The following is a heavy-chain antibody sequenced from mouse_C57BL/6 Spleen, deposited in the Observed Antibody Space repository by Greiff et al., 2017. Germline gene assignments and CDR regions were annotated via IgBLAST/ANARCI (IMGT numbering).Heavy chain of an antibody. Sequence: EVQLQESGAELVKPGASVKLSCTASGFNINDYYMHWVKQRTEQGLEWIGRIDPEDGDTKYASKFQGKATITADTSSNTAYLQLSSLTSEDTAVYYCASHYGSRYYAMDYWGQGTSVTVSS. CDR1: GFNINDYY. J-gene: IGHJ4*01. D-gene: IGHD1-1*01. CDR3: ASHYGSRYYAMDY. V-gene: IGHV14-2*01. CDR2: IDPEDGDT.